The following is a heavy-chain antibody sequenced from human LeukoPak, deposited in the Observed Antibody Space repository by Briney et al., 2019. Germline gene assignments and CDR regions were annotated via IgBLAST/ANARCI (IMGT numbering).Heavy chain of an antibody. CDR3: ARGVSSRSLRASHDY. J-gene: IGHJ4*02. D-gene: IGHD5/OR15-5a*01. CDR2: INSDGSST. Sequence: GGSLRLSCAASGFTFSSYWMHWVRQAPGKGLVWVSRINSDGSSTNYADSVKGRFTPSRDNAKNTLYLQMNSLRAEDTAVYYCARGVSSRSLRASHDYWGQGTLVTVSS. V-gene: IGHV3-74*01. CDR1: GFTFSSYW.